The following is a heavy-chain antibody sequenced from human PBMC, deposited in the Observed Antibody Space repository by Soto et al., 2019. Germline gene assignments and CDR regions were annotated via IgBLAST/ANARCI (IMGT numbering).Heavy chain of an antibody. Sequence: EVQMVESGGGLVQPGGWLRLSCAASRFSFRSYWMHWVRQVQGKGQVWVSRIDSDGSSTNYADSVKGRFTISRDNAKNTVYLQTNSLRTEDTGVYYCASPVAAAGMHLYFYGLDAWGQGTTVTVSS. D-gene: IGHD6-25*01. CDR2: IDSDGSST. CDR3: ASPVAAAGMHLYFYGLDA. J-gene: IGHJ6*01. CDR1: RFSFRSYW. V-gene: IGHV3-74*01.